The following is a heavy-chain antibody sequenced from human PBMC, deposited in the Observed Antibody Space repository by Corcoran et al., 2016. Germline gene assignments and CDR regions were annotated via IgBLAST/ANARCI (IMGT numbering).Heavy chain of an antibody. D-gene: IGHD6-6*01. J-gene: IGHJ6*02. CDR3: ARDRDGSDSSSSVHYGMDV. CDR2: ISSSSSYI. Sequence: EVQLVESGGGLVKPGGSLRLSCAASGFTFSSYSMNWVRQAPGKGLEWVSSISSSSSYIYYADSVKGRFTISRDNAKNSLYLQMNSLRAEDTAVYYCARDRDGSDSSSSVHYGMDVWGQGTTVTVSS. CDR1: GFTFSSYS. V-gene: IGHV3-21*01.